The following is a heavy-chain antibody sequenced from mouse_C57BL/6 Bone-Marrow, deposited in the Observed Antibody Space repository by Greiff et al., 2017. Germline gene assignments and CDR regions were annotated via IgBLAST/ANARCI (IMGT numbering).Heavy chain of an antibody. CDR2: IYPGSGST. J-gene: IGHJ3*01. V-gene: IGHV1-55*01. Sequence: VQLQQSGAELVKPGASVKMSCKASGYTFTSYWITWVKQRPGQGLEWIGDIYPGSGSTNYNEKFKSKATLTVDKSSSTAYMKLSSLTSEDSAVYYCASSITTVVSTRAYWGQGTLVTVSA. CDR3: ASSITTVVSTRAY. D-gene: IGHD1-1*01. CDR1: GYTFTSYW.